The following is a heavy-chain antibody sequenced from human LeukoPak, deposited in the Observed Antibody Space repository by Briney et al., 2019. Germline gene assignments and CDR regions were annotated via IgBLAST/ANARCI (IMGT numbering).Heavy chain of an antibody. J-gene: IGHJ4*02. CDR2: IKQDGSEK. D-gene: IGHD3/OR15-3a*01. CDR1: GFTFSSYW. CDR3: TRAVAADDFSPGY. Sequence: PGGSLRLSCAASGFTFSSYWMSWVRQVPGKGLEWVANIKQDGSEKYYVDSVKGRFTISRDNAKNSVYLQMNSLRAEDTAVYYCTRAVAADDFSPGYWGQGTLLTVSS. V-gene: IGHV3-7*02.